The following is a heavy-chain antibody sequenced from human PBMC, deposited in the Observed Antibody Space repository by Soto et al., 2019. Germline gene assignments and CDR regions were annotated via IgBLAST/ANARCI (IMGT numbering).Heavy chain of an antibody. Sequence: ASVKVSCKASGYTFTRYGISWVRQAPGQGIEWMGWISAYNGNTNYAQKLQGRVTMTTDTSTSTAYMELRSLRSDDTAVYYCAREMVNDYIWGSYMYYFSYCGQGSLVIVSS. CDR2: ISAYNGNT. V-gene: IGHV1-18*01. CDR3: AREMVNDYIWGSYMYYFSY. D-gene: IGHD3-16*01. CDR1: GYTFTRYG. J-gene: IGHJ4*02.